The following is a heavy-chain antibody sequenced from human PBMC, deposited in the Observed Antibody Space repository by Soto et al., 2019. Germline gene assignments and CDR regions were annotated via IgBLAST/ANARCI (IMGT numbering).Heavy chain of an antibody. CDR2: IDSAGET. J-gene: IGHJ4*02. V-gene: IGHV3-13*04. Sequence: GGSLRLSCAAFGFTFSRYDMHWVRQATGKGLEWVSGIDSAGETYYSGSVKGRFTISRDNAKNTLYLQMNSLRAEDTAVYYCARESWYYDILTGSDFDYWGQGTLVTVSS. D-gene: IGHD3-9*01. CDR3: ARESWYYDILTGSDFDY. CDR1: GFTFSRYD.